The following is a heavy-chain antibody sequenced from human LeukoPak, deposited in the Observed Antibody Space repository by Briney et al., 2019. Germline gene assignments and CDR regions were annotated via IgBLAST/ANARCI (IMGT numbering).Heavy chain of an antibody. CDR3: AKDKFSVAVVADRLKWFDP. V-gene: IGHV1-2*02. CDR2: INPNSGGT. D-gene: IGHD2-15*01. Sequence: ASVKVSCKASGYTFTGYYMHWVRQAPGQGLEWMGWINPNSGGTNYAQKFQGRVTMTRDTSISTAYMELSRLRSDDTAVYYCAKDKFSVAVVADRLKWFDPWGQGTLVTVSS. J-gene: IGHJ5*02. CDR1: GYTFTGYY.